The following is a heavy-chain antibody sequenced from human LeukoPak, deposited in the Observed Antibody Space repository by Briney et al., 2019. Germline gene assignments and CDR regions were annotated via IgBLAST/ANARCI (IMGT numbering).Heavy chain of an antibody. Sequence: GGSLRLSCVASEFTFSSYWMNWVRQAPGKGLVWVSRINSDGSSTSYADSVKGRFTISRDNAKNTLYLQMNSLRAEDTAVYYYARDYTMVRGVIDYWGQGILVTVSS. CDR2: INSDGSST. V-gene: IGHV3-74*01. J-gene: IGHJ4*02. D-gene: IGHD3-10*01. CDR1: EFTFSSYW. CDR3: ARDYTMVRGVIDY.